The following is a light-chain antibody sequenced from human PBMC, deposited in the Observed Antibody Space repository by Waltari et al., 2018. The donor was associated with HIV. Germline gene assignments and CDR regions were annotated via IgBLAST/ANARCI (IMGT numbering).Light chain of an antibody. CDR3: GTWDSSLSAL. CDR2: DNN. CDR1: SSNIGNNY. Sequence: QSVLTQPPSVSAAPGQKVTISCSGSSSNIGNNYVSWYQQLPGTAPKLLIYDNNKRPSGIPDRFSGSKSGTSATLGITGLQTGDEVDYYCGTWDSSLSALFGGGTKLTVL. V-gene: IGLV1-51*01. J-gene: IGLJ2*01.